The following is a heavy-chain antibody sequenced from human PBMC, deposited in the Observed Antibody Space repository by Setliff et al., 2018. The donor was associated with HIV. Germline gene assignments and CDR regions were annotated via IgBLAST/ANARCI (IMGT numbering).Heavy chain of an antibody. D-gene: IGHD1-20*01. Sequence: SETLSLTCTVSGGSISSSSYYWGWIRQPPGKGLEWIGSIYYSGSTYYNPSLKSRVTISEDTSKNQFSLKLSSVTAADTAVYYCARSDPVDNWNPTLKWFDPWGQGTLVTVSS. V-gene: IGHV4-39*07. J-gene: IGHJ5*02. CDR3: ARSDPVDNWNPTLKWFDP. CDR2: IYYSGST. CDR1: GGSISSSSYY.